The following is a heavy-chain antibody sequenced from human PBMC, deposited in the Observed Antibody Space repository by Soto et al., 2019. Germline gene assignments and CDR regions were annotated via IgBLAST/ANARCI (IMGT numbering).Heavy chain of an antibody. Sequence: KTSETLSLTCTVSSGSISNSNYYWGWIRQPPGKGLEWIGSVYYGGGTYYNPSLTSRVTISVDTSKNQFSLKLTSVTAADTAMYFCARHSPAGGNYDSSGYYNWGQGTLVTVSS. V-gene: IGHV4-39*01. J-gene: IGHJ4*02. D-gene: IGHD3-22*01. CDR3: ARHSPAGGNYDSSGYYN. CDR2: VYYGGGT. CDR1: SGSISNSNYY.